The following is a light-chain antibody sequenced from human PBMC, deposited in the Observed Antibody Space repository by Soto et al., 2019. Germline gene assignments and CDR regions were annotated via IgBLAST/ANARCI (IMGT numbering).Light chain of an antibody. J-gene: IGLJ1*01. CDR1: ISDVGTYNL. CDR3: CSYAGSSSSI. CDR2: EVT. V-gene: IGLV2-23*02. Sequence: QSVLTQPASVSGSPGQSITISCSGTISDVGTYNLVSWYQQYPGKAPRLMIYEVTKRPSGVSNRFSGSKSGNTASLTISGLQPEDEADYYCCSYAGSSSSIFGTGTKVTVL.